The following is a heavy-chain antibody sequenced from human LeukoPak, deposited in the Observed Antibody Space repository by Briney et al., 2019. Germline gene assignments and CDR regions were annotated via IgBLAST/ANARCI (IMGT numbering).Heavy chain of an antibody. V-gene: IGHV3-72*01. CDR1: GLTFSDHY. Sequence: PGGSLRLSCVASGLTFSDHYIDWVRQAPGKGLEWVGRTRDKGYSYTTEYAASVKGRFTISRDASENLLYLQMNSLKTEDTAVYYCVRSLYSSGWHNDYWGQGTLVTVSS. CDR2: TRDKGYSYTT. D-gene: IGHD6-19*01. CDR3: VRSLYSSGWHNDY. J-gene: IGHJ4*02.